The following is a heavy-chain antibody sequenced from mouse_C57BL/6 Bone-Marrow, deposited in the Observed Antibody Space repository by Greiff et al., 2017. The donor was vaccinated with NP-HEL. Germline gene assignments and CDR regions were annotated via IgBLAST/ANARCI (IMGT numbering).Heavy chain of an antibody. D-gene: IGHD1-1*01. CDR1: GYTFTTYP. V-gene: IGHV1-47*01. Sequence: QVQLKESGAELVKPGASVKMSCKASGYTFTTYPIEWMKQNHGKSLEWIGNFHPYNDDTKYNEKFKGKATLTVEKSSSTVYLELSRLTSDDSAVYYCLITTVVATGYFDVWGTGTTVTVSS. CDR3: LITTVVATGYFDV. J-gene: IGHJ1*03. CDR2: FHPYNDDT.